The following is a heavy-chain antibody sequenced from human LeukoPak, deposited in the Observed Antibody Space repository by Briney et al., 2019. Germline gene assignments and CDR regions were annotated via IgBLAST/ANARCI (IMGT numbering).Heavy chain of an antibody. CDR1: GFTFSSYG. CDR2: ISSSSSYI. Sequence: GGSLRLSCAASGFTFSSYGMNWVRQAPGKGLEWVSSISSSSSYIYYADSVKGRFTISRDNAKNSLYLQMNSLKTEDTAVYYCVTDLVIKGYFDYWGQGALVTVSS. D-gene: IGHD2-21*01. CDR3: VTDLVIKGYFDY. V-gene: IGHV3-21*03. J-gene: IGHJ4*02.